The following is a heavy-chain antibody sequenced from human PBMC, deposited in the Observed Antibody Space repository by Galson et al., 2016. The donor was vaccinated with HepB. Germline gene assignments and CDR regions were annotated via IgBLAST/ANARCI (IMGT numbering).Heavy chain of an antibody. CDR1: GFTLSTYG. V-gene: IGHV3-23*01. Sequence: SLRLSCAVSGFTLSTYGMSWVRQAPRKGLEWVSGIKAFSSGTYYADSVKGRFTISRDNSKNTLYLQVNSLRAEDAAVYYCARGRRNRGAVDVWGQGTMVTVSS. D-gene: IGHD1-14*01. CDR2: IKAFSSGT. J-gene: IGHJ3*01. CDR3: ARGRRNRGAVDV.